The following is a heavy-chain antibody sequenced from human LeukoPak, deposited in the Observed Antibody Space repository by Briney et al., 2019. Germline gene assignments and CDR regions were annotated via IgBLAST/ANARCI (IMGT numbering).Heavy chain of an antibody. D-gene: IGHD2-21*01. V-gene: IGHV4-39*01. CDR1: GASISTTSYY. CDR3: AKFTRSRGDCL. J-gene: IGHJ4*02. Sequence: SETLSLTCSVSGASISTTSYYWGCIRQPPGKGLEWIGSIYYSGSTYYNPSLKSRVTISVDTSKNQFSLKLSSVTAADTAVYYCAKFTRSRGDCLWGQGILVTVSS. CDR2: IYYSGST.